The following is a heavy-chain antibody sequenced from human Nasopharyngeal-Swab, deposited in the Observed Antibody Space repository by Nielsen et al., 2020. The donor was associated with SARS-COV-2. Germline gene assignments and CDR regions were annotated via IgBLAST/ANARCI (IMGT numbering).Heavy chain of an antibody. V-gene: IGHV3-23*01. CDR3: AKVASGGMDV. Sequence: VRQAPGKGLEWVSYISSSGSTIYYADSVKGRFTISRDNSKNTLYLQMNSLRAEDTAVYYCAKVASGGMDVWGQGTTVTVSS. J-gene: IGHJ6*02. CDR2: ISSSGSTI.